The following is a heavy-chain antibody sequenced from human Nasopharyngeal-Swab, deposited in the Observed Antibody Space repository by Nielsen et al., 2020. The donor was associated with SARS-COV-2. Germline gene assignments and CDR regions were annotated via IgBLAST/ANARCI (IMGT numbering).Heavy chain of an antibody. CDR3: ARALDYYDSSGYSSPAPYFDY. J-gene: IGHJ4*02. D-gene: IGHD3-22*01. CDR1: GGSISSGGYS. V-gene: IGHV4-30-2*01. Sequence: LRLSCAVSGGSISSGGYSWSWIRQPPGKGLEWIGYIYHSGSTYYNPSLKSRVTISVDRSKNQFSLKLSSVTAADTAVYYCARALDYYDSSGYSSPAPYFDYWGQGTLVTVSS. CDR2: IYHSGST.